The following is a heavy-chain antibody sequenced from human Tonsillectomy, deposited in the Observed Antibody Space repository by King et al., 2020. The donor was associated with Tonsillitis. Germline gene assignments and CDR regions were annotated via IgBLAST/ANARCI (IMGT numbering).Heavy chain of an antibody. V-gene: IGHV1-2*04. CDR3: ARNTFDF. J-gene: IGHJ4*02. Sequence: LQLVQSGAEVKNPGASVKVSCKASGYTFTDYYIHWVRQAPGQGLEWMGWINPNSGDTDYAEKFQGWVTMTRDTSISTAYMELNRLRSDDTAVYYCARNTFDFWGQGTLVTVSS. CDR1: GYTFTDYY. CDR2: INPNSGDT.